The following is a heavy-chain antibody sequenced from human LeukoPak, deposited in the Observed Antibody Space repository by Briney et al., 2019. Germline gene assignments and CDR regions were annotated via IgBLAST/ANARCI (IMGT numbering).Heavy chain of an antibody. CDR3: ARFAAGGSYYYYMDV. CDR1: GFTFSSYA. CDR2: ISGSSGRT. Sequence: GGSLRLSCAASGFTFSSYAMTWVRQAPGKGLEWVSGISGSSGRTYYADSVKGRFTISRDNSKNSLYLQMNSLRADDTAVYYCARFAAGGSYYYYMDVWGKGTTVTVSS. D-gene: IGHD3-10*01. V-gene: IGHV3-23*01. J-gene: IGHJ6*03.